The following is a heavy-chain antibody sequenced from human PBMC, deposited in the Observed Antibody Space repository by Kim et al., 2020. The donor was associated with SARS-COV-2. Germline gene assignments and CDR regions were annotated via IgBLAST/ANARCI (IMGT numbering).Heavy chain of an antibody. CDR1: GYTFTGYY. CDR2: INPNSGGT. V-gene: IGHV1-2*06. CDR3: ARGHYIIAFGRIDTG. Sequence: ASVKVSCKASGYTFTGYYINWVRQAPGQGLEWMGRINPNSGGTSYAQKFQGRVTMTRDTPISTVYMDLSSLRSDDSAVYYCARGHYIIAFGRIDTGGGQAPRVTVS. D-gene: IGHD3-16*01. J-gene: IGHJ4*02.